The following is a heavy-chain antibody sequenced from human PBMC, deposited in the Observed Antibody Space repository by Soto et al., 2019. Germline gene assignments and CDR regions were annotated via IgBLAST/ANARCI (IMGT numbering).Heavy chain of an antibody. V-gene: IGHV4-34*01. CDR1: GGSFSGYY. CDR2: INHSGST. J-gene: IGHJ4*02. CDR3: ARGSAAAGRGPLPTLFDY. Sequence: SETLSLTCAVYGGSFSGYYWSWIRQPPGKGLEWIGEINHSGSTNYNPSLKSRVTISVDTSKNQFSLKLSSVTAADTAVYYCARGSAAAGRGPLPTLFDYWGQGTLVTVSS. D-gene: IGHD6-13*01.